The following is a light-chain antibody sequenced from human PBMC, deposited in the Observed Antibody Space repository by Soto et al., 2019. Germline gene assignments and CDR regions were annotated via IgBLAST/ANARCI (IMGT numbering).Light chain of an antibody. CDR3: QVWASSNDLYV. Sequence: SYDLTQPPSVSVAPGQTATITCGGNNIGGKTVHWYQQKPGQAPVVVVDHDSDRPSGIPDRFSGSNSGNTATLTISGVEAGDEADYFCQVWASSNDLYVFGSGTKLTVL. J-gene: IGLJ1*01. CDR2: HDS. V-gene: IGLV3-21*02. CDR1: NIGGKT.